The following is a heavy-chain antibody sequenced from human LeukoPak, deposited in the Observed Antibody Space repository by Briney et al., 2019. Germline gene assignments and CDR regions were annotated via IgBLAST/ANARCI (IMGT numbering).Heavy chain of an antibody. CDR3: TTRRLRYFDGLVEY. J-gene: IGHJ4*02. V-gene: IGHV3-15*01. Sequence: GGSLRLSCGVSGFTFSNAWMGWVRQAPGKGLEWVGRIKSKTDGGTIDYAAPVKDRFTISRDDSKNTLYLQMNSLKIEDTALYYCTTRRLRYFDGLVEYWGQGTLVTVSS. CDR2: IKSKTDGGTI. CDR1: GFTFSNAW. D-gene: IGHD3-9*01.